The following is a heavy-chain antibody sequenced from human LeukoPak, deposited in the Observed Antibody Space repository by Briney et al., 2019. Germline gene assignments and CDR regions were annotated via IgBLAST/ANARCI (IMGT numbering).Heavy chain of an antibody. D-gene: IGHD3-10*01. V-gene: IGHV4-59*11. CDR2: IFNTGNT. CDR1: GGSINSHY. Sequence: PSETLSLTCSVSGGSINSHYWSWIRQPPGKRLEWIGYIFNTGNTNYNPSLASRVTTSVDTSRAQFFLRLSPVTAADTAIYYCASRPADTTWYGVFDYWSQGTLVTVSS. J-gene: IGHJ4*02. CDR3: ASRPADTTWYGVFDY.